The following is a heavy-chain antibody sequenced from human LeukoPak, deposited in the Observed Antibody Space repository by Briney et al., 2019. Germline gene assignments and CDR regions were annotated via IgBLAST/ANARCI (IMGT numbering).Heavy chain of an antibody. D-gene: IGHD2-21*02. Sequence: PGGSLRLSCAASGFTVSINYMSWVRQAPGKGLEWVSVIYSGGSTYYADSVKGRFTISRDSSKNTLYLQMNSLRAEDTAVYYCAGSLAYCGGDCRLGDYWGQGTLVTVSS. V-gene: IGHV3-66*01. CDR1: GFTVSINY. J-gene: IGHJ4*02. CDR2: IYSGGST. CDR3: AGSLAYCGGDCRLGDY.